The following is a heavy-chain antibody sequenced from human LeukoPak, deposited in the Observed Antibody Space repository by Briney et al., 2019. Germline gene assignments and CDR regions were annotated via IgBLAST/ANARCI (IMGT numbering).Heavy chain of an antibody. J-gene: IGHJ4*02. Sequence: GGSLGLSCAASGFTITNYWMHWVRQAPGKGLVWVSRINSDGSITTYEGSVKGRFTISRDNAKNMLYLQMDSLRAEDTAVYYCARADILGAYYYGSGSPDYWGQGTLVTVSS. CDR2: INSDGSIT. CDR1: GFTITNYW. D-gene: IGHD3-10*01. V-gene: IGHV3-74*03. CDR3: ARADILGAYYYGSGSPDY.